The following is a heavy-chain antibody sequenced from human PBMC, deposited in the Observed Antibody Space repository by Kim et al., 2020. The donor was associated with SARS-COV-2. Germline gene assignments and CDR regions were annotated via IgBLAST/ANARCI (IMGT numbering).Heavy chain of an antibody. J-gene: IGHJ4*02. CDR1: GFTFSSYG. D-gene: IGHD6-19*01. V-gene: IGHV3-23*01. CDR2: INNGDDNT. CDR3: AKRSRVWVFDC. Sequence: GGSLRLSCAASGFTFSSYGMTWVRQAPGKGLEWVSSINNGDDNTHYADSVKGRFTISRDNSKNTLYLQMTSLRAEDTAVYNCAKRSRVWVFDCWGQGT.